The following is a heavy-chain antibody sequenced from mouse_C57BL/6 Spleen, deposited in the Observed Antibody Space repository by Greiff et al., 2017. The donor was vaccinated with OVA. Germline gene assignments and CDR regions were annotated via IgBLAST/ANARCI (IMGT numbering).Heavy chain of an antibody. CDR2: INPSNGGT. CDR1: GYTFTSYW. V-gene: IGHV1-53*01. CDR3: AGSNYNWYFDV. Sequence: QVHVKQPGTELVKPGASVKLSCKASGYTFTSYWMHWVKQRPGQGLEWIGNINPSNGGTNYNEKFKSKATLTVDKSSSTAYMQLSSLTSEDSAVYYCAGSNYNWYFDVWGTGTTVTVSS. J-gene: IGHJ1*03. D-gene: IGHD2-5*01.